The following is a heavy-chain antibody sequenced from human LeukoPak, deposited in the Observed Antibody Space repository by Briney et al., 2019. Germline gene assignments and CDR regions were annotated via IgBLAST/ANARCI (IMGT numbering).Heavy chain of an antibody. V-gene: IGHV3-7*01. CDR1: GFTFSNSW. J-gene: IGHJ4*02. CDR3: SSWSSCSGGTCQFNY. Sequence: PGGSLRLSCAGSGFTFSNSWMSWVRQAPGKGLEGVAQIKQDGSEKYYVDSVKGRFTISRDNAKNSLYLQMDSLRAEDTAVYYCSSWSSCSGGTCQFNYWGQGTLVTVSS. CDR2: IKQDGSEK. D-gene: IGHD2-15*01.